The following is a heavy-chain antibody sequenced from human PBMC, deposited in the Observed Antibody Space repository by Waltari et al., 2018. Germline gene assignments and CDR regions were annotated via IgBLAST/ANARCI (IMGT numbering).Heavy chain of an antibody. CDR1: GFTFSSYA. CDR2: ISGSGGST. CDR3: ARGRARGVNSGWYVEGRNY. Sequence: EVQLVESGGGLVQPGGSLRLSCAASGFTFSSYAMSWVRQAPGKGREWVSAISGSGGSTYYDGSVKGRFTIYRDNSKNTLYLQMNSLRAEDTAVYYCARGRARGVNSGWYVEGRNYWGQGTLVTVSS. V-gene: IGHV3-23*04. D-gene: IGHD6-19*01. J-gene: IGHJ4*02.